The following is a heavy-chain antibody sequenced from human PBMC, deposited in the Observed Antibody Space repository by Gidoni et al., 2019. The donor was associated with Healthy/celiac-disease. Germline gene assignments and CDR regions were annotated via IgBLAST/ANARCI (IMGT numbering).Heavy chain of an antibody. D-gene: IGHD6-13*01. Sequence: EVQLVESGGGLVKPGGSLRLSCAASGFTFSSYSMNWVRPAPGKGLEWVSSISSSSSYIYYADSVKGRFTISRDNAKNSLYLQMNSLRAEDTAVYYCARARRQQLVLGVDYWGQGTLVTVSS. V-gene: IGHV3-21*01. J-gene: IGHJ4*02. CDR2: ISSSSSYI. CDR1: GFTFSSYS. CDR3: ARARRQQLVLGVDY.